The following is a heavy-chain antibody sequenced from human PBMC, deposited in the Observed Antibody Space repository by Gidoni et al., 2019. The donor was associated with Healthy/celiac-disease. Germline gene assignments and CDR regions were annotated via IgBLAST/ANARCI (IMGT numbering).Heavy chain of an antibody. D-gene: IGHD6-13*01. J-gene: IGHJ4*02. CDR1: GGSLRSSSYY. CDR2: IYYSGST. V-gene: IGHV4-39*01. CDR3: ASQSDSSSWYYFDY. Sequence: QLQLQESGPGLVKPSETLSLTCTVSGGSLRSSSYYWGWIRQPPGKGLEWIGSIYYSGSTYYNPSLKSRVTISVDTSKNQFSLKLSSVTAADTAVYYCASQSDSSSWYYFDYWGQGTLVTVSS.